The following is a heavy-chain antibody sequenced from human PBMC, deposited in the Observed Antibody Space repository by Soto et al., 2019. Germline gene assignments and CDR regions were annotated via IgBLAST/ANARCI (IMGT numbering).Heavy chain of an antibody. D-gene: IGHD3-10*01. J-gene: IGHJ4*02. CDR1: GDSISSSIW. V-gene: IGHV4-4*03. CDR2: IYHSGTT. Sequence: QVQLQESGPGLVKPPGTLSLTCAVSGDSISSSIWWSWVRLPPGKGLEWIGEIYHSGTTNYNPSLKSRFTISVDKSKNQFSLKMSSLTAADTAVYYCARRGDRSGSLDYWGQGTLVIVFS. CDR3: ARRGDRSGSLDY.